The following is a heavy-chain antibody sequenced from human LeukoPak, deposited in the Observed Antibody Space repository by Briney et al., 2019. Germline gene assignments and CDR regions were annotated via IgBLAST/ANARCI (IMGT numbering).Heavy chain of an antibody. J-gene: IGHJ3*02. CDR1: GGSISSYY. CDR3: ARHFGGSYRKVAAFDI. D-gene: IGHD1-26*01. V-gene: IGHV4-59*08. Sequence: PSETLSLTCTVSGGSISSYYWSWIRQPPGKGLEWIGYIYYSGSTNYNPSLKSRVTISVDTSKNQFSLKLSSVTAADTAVYYCARHFGGSYRKVAAFDIWGQGTMVTVSS. CDR2: IYYSGST.